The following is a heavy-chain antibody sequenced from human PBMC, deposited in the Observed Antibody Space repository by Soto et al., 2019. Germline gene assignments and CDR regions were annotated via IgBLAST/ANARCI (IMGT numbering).Heavy chain of an antibody. CDR3: AKDYEVMVRGVIKFDYYYMDV. CDR1: GFTFSSYA. J-gene: IGHJ6*03. D-gene: IGHD3-10*01. CDR2: ISGSGGST. V-gene: IGHV3-23*01. Sequence: PGGSLRLSCAASGFTFSSYAMSWVRQAPGKGLEWVSAISGSGGSTYYADSVKGRFTISRDNSKNTLYLQMNSLRAEDTAVYYCAKDYEVMVRGVIKFDYYYMDVWGKGTTVTVSS.